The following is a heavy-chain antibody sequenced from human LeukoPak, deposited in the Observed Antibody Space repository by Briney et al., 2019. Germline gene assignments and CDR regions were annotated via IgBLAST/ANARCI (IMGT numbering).Heavy chain of an antibody. D-gene: IGHD6-13*01. J-gene: IGHJ4*02. Sequence: PGGSLRLSCAASGFTFSSYSMNWVRQAPGKGLEWVSSISSSSSYIYYADSVKGRFTISRDNAKNSLYLQMNSLRAEDTAVYYCARGYSSSWYRFDYWGQGTLVTASS. CDR1: GFTFSSYS. V-gene: IGHV3-21*01. CDR3: ARGYSSSWYRFDY. CDR2: ISSSSSYI.